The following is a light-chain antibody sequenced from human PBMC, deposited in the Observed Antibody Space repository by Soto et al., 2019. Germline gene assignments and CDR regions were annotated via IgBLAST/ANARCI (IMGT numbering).Light chain of an antibody. J-gene: IGKJ1*01. CDR1: QSLLHSSGNNH. Sequence: DIVMTQSPLSLPVTPGEAASISCRSSQSLLHSSGNNHLHWYLQKQGQSQQXXIYLGSNRASGVPDRFSGSGSGTDFTLKISRVEAEDVAVYYCMQALQIPSTFGQGTKVDIK. CDR2: LGS. CDR3: MQALQIPST. V-gene: IGKV2-28*01.